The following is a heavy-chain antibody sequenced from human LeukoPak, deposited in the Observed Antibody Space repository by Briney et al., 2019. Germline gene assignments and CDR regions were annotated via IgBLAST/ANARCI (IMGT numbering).Heavy chain of an antibody. V-gene: IGHV4-39*01. CDR2: ISYGGHT. J-gene: IGHJ4*02. Sequence: SETLSLTCAVSGASFSSSGYYWIWIRQPPGKGLEWIGSISYGGHTYYSPSLRSRVTISVDTSKNQFSLKLTSVTAADAAVYYCARHRYCNSSSCYAFDYWGQGTLVTVSS. CDR1: GASFSSSGYY. CDR3: ARHRYCNSSSCYAFDY. D-gene: IGHD2-2*01.